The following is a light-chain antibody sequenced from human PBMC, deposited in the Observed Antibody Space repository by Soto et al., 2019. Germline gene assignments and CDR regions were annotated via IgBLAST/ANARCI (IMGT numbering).Light chain of an antibody. CDR3: QQRSNLPLT. V-gene: IGKV3-11*01. J-gene: IGKJ4*01. CDR1: QSVSSY. CDR2: DAS. Sequence: EIVLTESQGTLSLSPGERATLSCRASQSVSSYLAWYQQKPGQAPRLLIYDASNRATGIPARFSGSGSGTDFTLTISSLEPEDFAVYYCQQRSNLPLTLGGGTKVDIK.